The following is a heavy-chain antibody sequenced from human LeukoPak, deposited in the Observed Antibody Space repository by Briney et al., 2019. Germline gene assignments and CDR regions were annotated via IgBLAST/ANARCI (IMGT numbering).Heavy chain of an antibody. D-gene: IGHD3-22*01. V-gene: IGHV3-21*01. J-gene: IGHJ4*02. CDR2: ISSSSSYI. CDR3: ARDLGYSSGYYRESKSFDY. CDR1: GFTFSSYW. Sequence: GGSLRLSCAASGFTFSSYWMNWVRQALGKGLEWVSSISSSSSYIYYADSVKGRFTISRDNAKNSLYLQMNSLRAEDTAVYYCARDLGYSSGYYRESKSFDYWGQGTLVTVSS.